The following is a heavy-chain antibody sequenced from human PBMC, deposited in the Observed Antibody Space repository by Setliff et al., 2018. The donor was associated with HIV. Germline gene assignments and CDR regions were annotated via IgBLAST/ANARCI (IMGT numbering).Heavy chain of an antibody. CDR2: IYYDGRT. D-gene: IGHD5-18*01. CDR1: GGSIRTGTYY. J-gene: IGHJ4*02. Sequence: SETLSLTCTVSGGSIRTGTYYWGWIRQPPGKGLELIGSIYYDGRTFYKPYLKSRVTISVDTSKNQLSLRLSSVTAADRAVYYCARGGGPDTNFDLWGQGTLVTVSS. CDR3: ARGGGPDTNFDL. V-gene: IGHV4-39*07.